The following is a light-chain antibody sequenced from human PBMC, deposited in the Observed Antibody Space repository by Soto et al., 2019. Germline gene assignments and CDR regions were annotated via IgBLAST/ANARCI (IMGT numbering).Light chain of an antibody. CDR1: QSISSY. CDR2: AAS. Sequence: DIQMTQSPSSLSASVGDRATIPPPPSQSISSYLNWYQQKPGKAPKLLIYAASSLQSGVPSRFSGSGSGTDFTLTISSLQPEDFATYYCQQSYSTRWTFGQGTKVDIK. J-gene: IGKJ1*01. V-gene: IGKV1-39*01. CDR3: QQSYSTRWT.